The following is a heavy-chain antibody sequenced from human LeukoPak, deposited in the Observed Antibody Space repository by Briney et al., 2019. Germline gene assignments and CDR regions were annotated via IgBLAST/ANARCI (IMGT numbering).Heavy chain of an antibody. CDR2: INPSGGST. Sequence: ASVKVSCKASGYTFTSYYMHWVRQAPGQGLEWMGIINPSGGSTSYAQKFQGRVTMTRDMSTSTVYMELSSLRSEDTAVYYCARDRARGLLWFGELSTYWGQGTLVTVSS. CDR3: ARDRARGLLWFGELSTY. V-gene: IGHV1-46*01. J-gene: IGHJ4*02. D-gene: IGHD3-10*01. CDR1: GYTFTSYY.